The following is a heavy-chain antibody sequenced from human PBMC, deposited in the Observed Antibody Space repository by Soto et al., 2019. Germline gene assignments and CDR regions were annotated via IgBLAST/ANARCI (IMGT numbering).Heavy chain of an antibody. CDR3: AKLGPYGSESYSFRYNWIDP. CDR1: GFSVSSSH. J-gene: IGHJ5*02. V-gene: IGHV3-53*01. Sequence: EVQLVDSGGGLIQPGGSLRLSCAASGFSVSSSHMIWVRQAPGKGLEWVSVIYSGGATYYAVSVQGRFPISRDRSKNTVYLQMDGVRTEDTAVYHCAKLGPYGSESYSFRYNWIDPWGQGTLVTVSS. CDR2: IYSGGAT. D-gene: IGHD3-10*01.